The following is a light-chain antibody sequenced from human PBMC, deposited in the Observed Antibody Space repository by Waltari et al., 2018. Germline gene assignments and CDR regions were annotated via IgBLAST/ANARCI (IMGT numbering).Light chain of an antibody. V-gene: IGKV3-15*01. CDR3: QHHATSRWT. Sequence: VMTQSPATLSLSPGERATLSCRASQNVTNNVAWYQQRPGQAPRALIFGASARATDIPTRFRGSGSGTDFTLTISSLQSEDFANYYCQHHATSRWTFGQGTRVEI. CDR1: QNVTNN. J-gene: IGKJ1*01. CDR2: GAS.